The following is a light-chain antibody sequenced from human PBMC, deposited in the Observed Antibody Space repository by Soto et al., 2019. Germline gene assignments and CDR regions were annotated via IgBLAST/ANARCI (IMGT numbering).Light chain of an antibody. CDR3: SSYAGTSNP. CDR2: EVT. Sequence: QSALTQPPSASGSLGQSVTISCTGTSSDVGGYNYVSWYQQYPGKAPKLIIYEVTKRPSGVPDRFSGSKSGNTASLTVSGLQAEDEAGYYCSSYAGTSNPFGGGTKLTVL. J-gene: IGLJ2*01. V-gene: IGLV2-8*01. CDR1: SSDVGGYNY.